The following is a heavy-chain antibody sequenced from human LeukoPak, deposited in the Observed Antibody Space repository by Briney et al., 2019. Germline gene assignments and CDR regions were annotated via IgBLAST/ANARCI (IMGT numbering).Heavy chain of an antibody. CDR1: GFTFSSYA. D-gene: IGHD4-17*01. CDR3: AIPETTVVTDWYYGMDV. CDR2: ISGSGGST. Sequence: QTGGSLRLSCAASGFTFSSYAMSWVRQAPGKGLEWVSAISGSGGSTYYADSVKGRFTISRDNSKNTLYLQMNSLRAEDTAVYYCAIPETTVVTDWYYGMDVWGQGTTVTVSS. J-gene: IGHJ6*02. V-gene: IGHV3-23*01.